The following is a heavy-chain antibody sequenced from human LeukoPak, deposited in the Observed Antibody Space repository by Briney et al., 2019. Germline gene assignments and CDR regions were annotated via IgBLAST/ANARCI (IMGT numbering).Heavy chain of an antibody. Sequence: TGGSLRLSCAASGFTFSSYAMHWVRQAPGKGLEWVAVISYDGGNKYYADSVKGRFTISRDNSKNTLYLQMNSLRAEDTAVYYCARDHHGMDVWGQGTTVTVSS. CDR2: ISYDGGNK. V-gene: IGHV3-30-3*01. CDR1: GFTFSSYA. CDR3: ARDHHGMDV. J-gene: IGHJ6*02.